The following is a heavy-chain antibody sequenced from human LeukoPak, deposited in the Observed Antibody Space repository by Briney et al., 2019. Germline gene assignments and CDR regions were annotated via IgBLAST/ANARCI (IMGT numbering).Heavy chain of an antibody. V-gene: IGHV3-33*01. CDR2: IWYDGSNK. J-gene: IGHJ4*02. D-gene: IGHD3-22*01. Sequence: PGWSLRLSCAASGFTFSSYGMHWVRQAPGKGLEWVAVIWYDGSNKYYADSVKGRFTISRDNSKNTLYLQMNSLRAEDTAVYYCARDMGYDSSGSFDYWGQGTLVTVSS. CDR3: ARDMGYDSSGSFDY. CDR1: GFTFSSYG.